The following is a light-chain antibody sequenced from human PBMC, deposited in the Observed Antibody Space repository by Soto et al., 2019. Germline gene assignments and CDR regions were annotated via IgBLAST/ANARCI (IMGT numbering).Light chain of an antibody. CDR3: QQYNNWPWT. CDR2: GAS. V-gene: IGKV3-15*01. Sequence: EIVMTQSPATLSVSPGERATLSSRASQSVSSNLAWYQQKPGQAPRFLIYGASTRATGIPARFSGSGSGTEFTLTISSLQSADFAVYYCQQYNNWPWTFGKGTKVESK. CDR1: QSVSSN. J-gene: IGKJ1*01.